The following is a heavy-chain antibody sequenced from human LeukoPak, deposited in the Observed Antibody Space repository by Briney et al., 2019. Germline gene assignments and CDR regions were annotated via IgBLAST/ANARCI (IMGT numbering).Heavy chain of an antibody. CDR3: ARDPSGYNSGWYWFDS. V-gene: IGHV1-69*06. J-gene: IGHJ5*01. Sequence: SVKASCKASGGTFSSYAISWVRQAPGQGLEWMGGIILIFGTANYAQKFQGRVTITADKSTSTAYMELSSLKSEDTAVYFCARDPSGYNSGWYWFDSWGQGTLVTVSS. CDR2: IILIFGTA. D-gene: IGHD6-19*01. CDR1: GGTFSSYA.